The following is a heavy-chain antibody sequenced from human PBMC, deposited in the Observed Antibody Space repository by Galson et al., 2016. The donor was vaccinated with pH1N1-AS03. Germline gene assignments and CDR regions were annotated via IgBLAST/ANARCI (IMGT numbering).Heavy chain of an antibody. V-gene: IGHV4-59*01. CDR1: GGSISSFY. D-gene: IGHD2-21*02. Sequence: LSLTCTVSGGSISSFYWTWIRQPPGKGLQFIGYIYNSGPTNYNPSLKSRVTISRDTTKNQFSLKLSSVTAADTAVYYCARGRWDCGGDCYGLIDYCGQGTLVTVSS. CDR3: ARGRWDCGGDCYGLIDY. J-gene: IGHJ4*02. CDR2: IYNSGPT.